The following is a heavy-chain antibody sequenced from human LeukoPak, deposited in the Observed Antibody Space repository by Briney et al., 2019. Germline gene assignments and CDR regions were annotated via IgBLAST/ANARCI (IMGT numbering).Heavy chain of an antibody. CDR1: GFTFSSYA. V-gene: IGHV3-30-3*01. Sequence: GGSLRLSCAASGFTFSSYAMHWVRQAPGKGLEWVAVISYDGSNKYYADSVKGRFTISRDNSKNTLYLQMNSLRAEDTAVYYCASAFQNYDILTGPFDYWGQGTLVTVSS. CDR2: ISYDGSNK. CDR3: ASAFQNYDILTGPFDY. J-gene: IGHJ4*02. D-gene: IGHD3-9*01.